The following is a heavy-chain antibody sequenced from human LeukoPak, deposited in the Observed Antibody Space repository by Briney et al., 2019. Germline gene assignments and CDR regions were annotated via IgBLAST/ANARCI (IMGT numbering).Heavy chain of an antibody. D-gene: IGHD3-16*01. Sequence: GGSLRLSCAASGFSFSTYGIHWVRQAPGKGLEWVAVIWNDGSNKYYADSVKGRFTISRDNSKNTLYLQMNSLRAEDTAVYFCERARGLFDIWGQGTMVTVSS. CDR1: GFSFSTYG. CDR2: IWNDGSNK. V-gene: IGHV3-33*01. J-gene: IGHJ3*02. CDR3: ERARGLFDI.